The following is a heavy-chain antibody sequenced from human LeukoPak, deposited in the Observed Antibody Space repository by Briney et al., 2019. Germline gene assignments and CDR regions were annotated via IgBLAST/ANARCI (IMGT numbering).Heavy chain of an antibody. J-gene: IGHJ3*02. Sequence: GESLKVSCKGSGYSFTSYWIGWVRQMPGKGLEWMGIIYPGDSDTRYRPSFQGQVTISADKSISTAYLQSSSLKASDTAMYYCARVGLLDYGGLETAFDIWGQGTMVTVSS. D-gene: IGHD4-23*01. CDR2: IYPGDSDT. CDR3: ARVGLLDYGGLETAFDI. CDR1: GYSFTSYW. V-gene: IGHV5-51*01.